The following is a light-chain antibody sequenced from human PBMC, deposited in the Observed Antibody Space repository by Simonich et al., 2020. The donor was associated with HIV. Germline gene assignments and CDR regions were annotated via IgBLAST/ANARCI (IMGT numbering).Light chain of an antibody. CDR1: QSVSSN. CDR3: QQYNNWPPLT. CDR2: GAS. V-gene: IGKV3-15*01. J-gene: IGKJ4*01. Sequence: EIVMTQSPATLSVSPGERATLSCRASQSVSSNLAWYRQRPGQAPRLLIYGASTRATGIPARFSGSGSGTEFTLTISSLQSEDFAVYYCQQYNNWPPLTFGGGTKLEIK.